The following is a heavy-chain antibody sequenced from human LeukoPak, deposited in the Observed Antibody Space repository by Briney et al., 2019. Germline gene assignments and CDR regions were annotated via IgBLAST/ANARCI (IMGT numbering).Heavy chain of an antibody. D-gene: IGHD2-2*01. CDR1: GFTFSSYW. CDR3: ARGYCSSTSCYFSSSYNWFDP. Sequence: GRSLRLSCAASGFTFSSYWMHWVRQAPGKGLVWVSRINSDGSSTSYADSVKGRFTISRDNAKNTLYLQMNSLRAEDTAVYYCARGYCSSTSCYFSSSYNWFDPWGQGTLVTVSS. V-gene: IGHV3-74*01. J-gene: IGHJ5*02. CDR2: INSDGSST.